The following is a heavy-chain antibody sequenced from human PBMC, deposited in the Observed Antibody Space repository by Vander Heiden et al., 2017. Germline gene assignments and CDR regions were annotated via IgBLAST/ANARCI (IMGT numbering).Heavy chain of an antibody. J-gene: IGHJ5*02. CDR1: GYSLGRYW. CDR2: IYPGDSDV. V-gene: IGHV5-51*01. D-gene: IGHD3-10*01. CDR3: ARQEIQLSFTMGRGGWCEP. Sequence: EVQRVQSGAEAKQPGASLKISCKGSGYSLGRYWFGWVRQMPGKGLGWMGGIYPGDSDVRYSPSSEGQVTISADKSINTAYLQWNSLKDSDTAIYYCARQEIQLSFTMGRGGWCEPWGQGTLRTVSS.